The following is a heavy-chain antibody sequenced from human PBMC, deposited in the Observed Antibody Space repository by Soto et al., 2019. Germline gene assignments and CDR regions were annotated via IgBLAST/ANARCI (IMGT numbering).Heavy chain of an antibody. CDR3: AIQLWLPSFDY. J-gene: IGHJ4*02. D-gene: IGHD5-18*01. CDR2: INAGNGNT. V-gene: IGHV1-3*01. CDR1: GYTFTSYA. Sequence: QVQLVQPGAEVKKPGASVKVSCQASGYTFTSYAMHWVRQAPGQRLEWMGWINAGNGNTKYSQKFHGRVTITRDTTASTADMELSSLKSDDTAVYYWAIQLWLPSFDYGGQGTLVTVSS.